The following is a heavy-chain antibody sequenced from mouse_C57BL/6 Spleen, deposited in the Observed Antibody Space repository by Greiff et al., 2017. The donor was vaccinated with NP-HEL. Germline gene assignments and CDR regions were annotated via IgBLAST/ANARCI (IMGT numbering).Heavy chain of an antibody. D-gene: IGHD1-1*01. Sequence: EVQLQQSVAELVRPGASVKLSCTASGFNIKNTYMHWVKQRPEQGLEWIGRIDPANGNTKYAPKFQGKATITADTSSNTAYLQLRSLTSEDTAIYYWARVGTTVVEGNYFDYWGQGTTLTVSS. CDR2: IDPANGNT. CDR1: GFNIKNTY. J-gene: IGHJ2*01. V-gene: IGHV14-3*01. CDR3: ARVGTTVVEGNYFDY.